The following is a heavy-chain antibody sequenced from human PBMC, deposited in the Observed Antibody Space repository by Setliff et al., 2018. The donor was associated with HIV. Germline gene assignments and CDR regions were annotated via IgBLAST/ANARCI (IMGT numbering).Heavy chain of an antibody. CDR2: IHYSGST. Sequence: TSETLSLTCTVSGGSISSSYWTWTRQPPGKGLEWIGNIHYSGSTNYNPSLKIRVTISVDTSRSQFSLKMSSVTAADSAAYYCARGRDKYGPIDYWGQGTLVTVSS. V-gene: IGHV4-59*01. D-gene: IGHD3-10*01. J-gene: IGHJ4*02. CDR3: ARGRDKYGPIDY. CDR1: GGSISSSY.